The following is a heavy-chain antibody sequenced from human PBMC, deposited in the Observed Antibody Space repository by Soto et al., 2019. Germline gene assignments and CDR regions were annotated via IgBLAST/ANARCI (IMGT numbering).Heavy chain of an antibody. CDR2: IYPDQSRA. CDR1: GYRFSTFW. D-gene: IGHD5-18*01. CDR3: ASPLEAMDYDLDV. Sequence: GESLKISCKGSGYRFSTFWIGWVRQMPGKGLEWVAIIYPDQSRAMYSPAFQGQVTISVDKSISTAYLQWSSLKASDTAMYYCASPLEAMDYDLDVWGQGTTVTVSS. V-gene: IGHV5-51*01. J-gene: IGHJ6*02.